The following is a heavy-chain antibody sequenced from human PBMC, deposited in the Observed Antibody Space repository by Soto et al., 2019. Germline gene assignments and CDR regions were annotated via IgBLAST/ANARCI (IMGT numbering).Heavy chain of an antibody. CDR3: ARSYYGSGPTINNWFDP. CDR1: GYTFTSYY. Sequence: QVQLVQSGAEVKKPGASVKVSCKASGYTFTSYYMHWVRQAPGQGLEWMGIINPSGGSTSYAQKFQGRVTMTRDTSTSTVYMELGSLRSEDTAVYYCARSYYGSGPTINNWFDPWGQGTLVTVSS. CDR2: INPSGGST. J-gene: IGHJ5*02. V-gene: IGHV1-46*01. D-gene: IGHD3-10*01.